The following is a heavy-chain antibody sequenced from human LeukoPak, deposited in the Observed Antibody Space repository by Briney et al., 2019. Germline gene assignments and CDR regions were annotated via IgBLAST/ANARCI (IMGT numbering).Heavy chain of an antibody. J-gene: IGHJ4*02. CDR1: GFTFSSYA. CDR2: ISYDGNNK. Sequence: GRSLRLSCAASGFTFSSYAMHWVRQAPGKGLEWVAVISYDGNNKYYADSVKGRFTISRDNSKNTLYLQMNSLRAEDTAVYYCARASAVAGYFDYWGQGTLVTVSS. D-gene: IGHD6-19*01. V-gene: IGHV3-30*04. CDR3: ARASAVAGYFDY.